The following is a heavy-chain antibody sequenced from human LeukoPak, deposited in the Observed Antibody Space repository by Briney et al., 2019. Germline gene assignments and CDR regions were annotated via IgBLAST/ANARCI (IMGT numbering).Heavy chain of an antibody. CDR3: ARTGAPMGGY. Sequence: PSETLSLTCTPSGGSLSDDNYYWSWIRQPPGKGLQWIAYISLTESTNYNPSLKSRVAISLDTSKNQFSLKLTSVTAADTAVYYCARTGAPMGGYWGQGTLVTVSS. CDR1: GGSLSDDNYY. D-gene: IGHD3-16*01. J-gene: IGHJ4*02. CDR2: ISLTEST. V-gene: IGHV4-61*01.